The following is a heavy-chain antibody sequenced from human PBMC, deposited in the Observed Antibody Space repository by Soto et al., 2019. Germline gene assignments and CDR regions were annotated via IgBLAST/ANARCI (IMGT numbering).Heavy chain of an antibody. CDR2: IFYSGST. CDR3: ARVGVVPAAMVSSWFDP. J-gene: IGHJ5*02. V-gene: IGHV4-31*03. CDR1: GGSISSGGYY. D-gene: IGHD2-2*01. Sequence: SETLSLTCTVSGGSISSGGYYWSWIRQHPGKGLEWIGYIFYSGSTYYNPSLKSRVTISVDTSKNQFSLKLSSVTAADTAVYYCARVGVVPAAMVSSWFDPWGQGTLVTVS.